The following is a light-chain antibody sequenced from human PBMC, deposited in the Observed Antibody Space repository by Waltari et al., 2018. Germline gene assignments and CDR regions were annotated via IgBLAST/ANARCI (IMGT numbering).Light chain of an antibody. J-gene: IGKJ4*01. V-gene: IGKV4-1*01. CDR3: QQYYSTPLT. CDR1: QSVLYSSNNKNY. Sequence: DIVMTQSPDSLAVSLGERATINCKSSQSVLYSSNNKNYLAWYQQKPGQPPKLLTYWPSTRESAVPARFSGSGSGTDFTLTISSLQAEDVAVYYCQQYYSTPLTFGGGTKVEIK. CDR2: WPS.